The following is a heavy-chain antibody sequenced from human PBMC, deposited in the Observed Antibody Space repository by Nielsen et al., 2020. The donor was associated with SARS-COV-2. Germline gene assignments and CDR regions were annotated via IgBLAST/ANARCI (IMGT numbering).Heavy chain of an antibody. Sequence: GSLRLSCAVYGGSFSGYYWSWIRQPPGKGLEWIGVINHSGSTNYNPSLKSRVTISVDTSKNQFSLKLSSVTAADTAVYYCAGSSGWSNRGQGTLVTVSS. CDR2: INHSGST. D-gene: IGHD6-19*01. CDR1: GGSFSGYY. V-gene: IGHV4-34*01. J-gene: IGHJ4*02. CDR3: AGSSGWSN.